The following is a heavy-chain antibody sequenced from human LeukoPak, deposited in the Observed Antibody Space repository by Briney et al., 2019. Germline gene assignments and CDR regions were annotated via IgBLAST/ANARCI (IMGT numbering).Heavy chain of an antibody. J-gene: IGHJ4*02. CDR2: ISYDGSNK. Sequence: PGGSLRLSCAASGFTFSSYGMHWVRQASGKGLEWVAVISYDGSNKYYADSVKGRFTISRDNSKNTLYLQMNSLRAEDTAVYYCANYYDSSGSPGKGDYWGQGTLVTVSS. CDR3: ANYYDSSGSPGKGDY. CDR1: GFTFSSYG. D-gene: IGHD3-22*01. V-gene: IGHV3-30*18.